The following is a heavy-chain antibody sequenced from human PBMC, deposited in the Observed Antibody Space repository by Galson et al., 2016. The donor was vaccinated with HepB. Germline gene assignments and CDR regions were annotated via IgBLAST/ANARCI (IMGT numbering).Heavy chain of an antibody. D-gene: IGHD2-21*02. Sequence: QSGAEVKKPGDSLRISCRASGYSFTSHWIGWVRQVPGKGLEWLGITYPGDSDTKYNPSCQGQVTISVDKSINTAFLQWNSLNVSDSAMYYCARSRVGGDYVYFDYWGQGTLATVSS. CDR1: GYSFTSHW. CDR3: ARSRVGGDYVYFDY. CDR2: TYPGDSDT. J-gene: IGHJ4*02. V-gene: IGHV5-51*01.